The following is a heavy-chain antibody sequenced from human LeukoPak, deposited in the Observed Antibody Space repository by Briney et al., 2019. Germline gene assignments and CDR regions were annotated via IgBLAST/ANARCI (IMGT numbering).Heavy chain of an antibody. D-gene: IGHD6-19*01. V-gene: IGHV1-2*02. CDR2: INPNSGGT. Sequence: ASVKVSCKASGYTFTGYYMHWVRQAPGQGLEWMGWINPNSGGTNYAQKFQGRVTMTRDTSISTAYMELSRLRSDDTAVYYCARGVADNSGWVSYYYYYGMDVWGQGTTVTVSS. J-gene: IGHJ6*02. CDR3: ARGVADNSGWVSYYYYYGMDV. CDR1: GYTFTGYY.